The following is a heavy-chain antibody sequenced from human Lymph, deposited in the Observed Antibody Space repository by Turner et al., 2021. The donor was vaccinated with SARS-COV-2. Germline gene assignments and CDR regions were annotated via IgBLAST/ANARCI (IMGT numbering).Heavy chain of an antibody. CDR1: GFTFDDYA. CDR3: EIDLGYCSGGSCYSRTYFDF. V-gene: IGHV3-43*02. D-gene: IGHD2-15*01. CDR2: ISGDGGGT. Sequence: GESGGGVVQPGGSLRLSCAASGFTFDDYAMHWVRQAPGKGLEWVSLISGDGGGTYYADSVKGRFTISRDNSKSSLSLQMNSLRAEDTALCYCEIDLGYCSGGSCYSRTYFDFWGQGTLVTVSA. J-gene: IGHJ4*02.